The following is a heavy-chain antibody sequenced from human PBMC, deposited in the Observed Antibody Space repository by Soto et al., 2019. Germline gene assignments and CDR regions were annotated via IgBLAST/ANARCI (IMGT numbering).Heavy chain of an antibody. CDR2: IIPIFGTA. Sequence: SVKVSCKASGGTLSSYAISWVRQAPGQGLEWMGGIIPIFGTANYAQKFQGRVTITADESTSTAYMELSSLRSEDTAVYYCAREIVATIGDYYYYYGMDVWGQGTTVTVSS. CDR3: AREIVATIGDYYYYYGMDV. J-gene: IGHJ6*02. CDR1: GGTLSSYA. V-gene: IGHV1-69*13. D-gene: IGHD5-12*01.